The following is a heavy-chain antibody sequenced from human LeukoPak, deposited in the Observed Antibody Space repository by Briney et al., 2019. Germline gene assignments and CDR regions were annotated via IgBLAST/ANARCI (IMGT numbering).Heavy chain of an antibody. Sequence: PSETLSLTCTVSGDSISRSSYYWGWIRQPPGKGLEWIGCIYYSGSTYYNPSLKSRVTISVDSSKNHFSLRLSSVTAADTAVYYCARGFRNCSSTTCYGGYYFDYWGQGTLVTVSS. V-gene: IGHV4-39*02. J-gene: IGHJ4*02. CDR3: ARGFRNCSSTTCYGGYYFDY. D-gene: IGHD2-2*01. CDR2: IYYSGST. CDR1: GDSISRSSYY.